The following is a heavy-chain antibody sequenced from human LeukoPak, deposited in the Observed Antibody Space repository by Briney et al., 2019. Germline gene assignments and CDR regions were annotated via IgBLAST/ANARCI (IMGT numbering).Heavy chain of an antibody. CDR3: ARDMITFGGVIGINWFDP. Sequence: ASVKVSCKASGYTFTSYAMHWVRQAPGQRLEWMGWINAGNGNTKYSQKFQGRVIITRDTSASTAYMELSSLRSEDTAVYYCARDMITFGGVIGINWFDPWGQGTLVTVSS. CDR2: INAGNGNT. CDR1: GYTFTSYA. D-gene: IGHD3-16*02. J-gene: IGHJ5*02. V-gene: IGHV1-3*01.